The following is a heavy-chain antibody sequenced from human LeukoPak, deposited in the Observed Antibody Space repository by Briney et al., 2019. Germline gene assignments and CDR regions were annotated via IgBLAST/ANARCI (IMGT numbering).Heavy chain of an antibody. D-gene: IGHD6-19*01. V-gene: IGHV1-2*02. CDR1: GYTFTGYY. Sequence: GASVKVSCKASGYTFTGYYMHWVRQAPGQGLEWMGWINPNSGGTNYAQKFQGRVTMTRDTSISTAYMELSRLRSDDTAVYYCVREVTGIAVAGTLLNFDYWGQGTLVTVSS. J-gene: IGHJ4*02. CDR2: INPNSGGT. CDR3: VREVTGIAVAGTLLNFDY.